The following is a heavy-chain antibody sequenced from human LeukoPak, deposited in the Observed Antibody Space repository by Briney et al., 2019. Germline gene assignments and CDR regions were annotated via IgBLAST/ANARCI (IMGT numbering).Heavy chain of an antibody. CDR2: IIPIFGTA. D-gene: IGHD5-24*01. CDR1: GGTFIIYA. CDR3: TSLDGYDY. J-gene: IGHJ4*02. V-gene: IGHV1-69*13. Sequence: SARVSSKASGGTFIIYAISCVRQAPGQGLEWMGGIIPIFGTANYAQKFQGRVTITADEPTSTAYMELSSLRSEDTAVYYCTSLDGYDYWGQGTLVTVSS.